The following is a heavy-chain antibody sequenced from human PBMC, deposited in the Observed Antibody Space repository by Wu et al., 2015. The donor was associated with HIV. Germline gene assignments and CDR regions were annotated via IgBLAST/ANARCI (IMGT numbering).Heavy chain of an antibody. CDR1: DSLTSGDYY. CDR2: IFSNGNT. CDR3: AREAWNSLGWLGFDI. V-gene: IGHV4-30-4*08. J-gene: IGHJ3*02. Sequence: VQLQESGPGLVKPSQTLSLTCSLSDSLTSGDYYWTWIRQSPGKGLEWIGYIFSNGNTKYSPSLQSRVTISLDTSNNRFSLKLTPVTAADTGMYYCAREAWNSLGWLGFDIWGQGTMVTVSS. D-gene: IGHD1-7*01.